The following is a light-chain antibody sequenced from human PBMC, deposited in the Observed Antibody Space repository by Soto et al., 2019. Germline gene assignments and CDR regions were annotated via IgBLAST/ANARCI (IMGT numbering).Light chain of an antibody. CDR2: KAS. J-gene: IGKJ4*01. Sequence: DIQMTQSPSTLSASVGDRVTIACRASQSINIWLAWYQQKPGKAPNLLIYKASTLETGVPARFSGSGSGTEFTLTISSLQPDDFATYYCQQYESYPLTFGGGTKVET. CDR1: QSINIW. CDR3: QQYESYPLT. V-gene: IGKV1-5*03.